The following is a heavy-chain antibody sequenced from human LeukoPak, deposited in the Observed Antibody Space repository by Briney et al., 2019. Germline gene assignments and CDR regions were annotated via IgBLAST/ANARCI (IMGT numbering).Heavy chain of an antibody. J-gene: IGHJ4*02. CDR2: INHSGST. CDR1: GGSFSGYY. CDR3: ARDVRGSGSYHLDY. Sequence: SKTLSLTCAVYGGSFSGYYWSWIRQPPGKGLEWIGEINHSGSTNYNPSLKSRVTISVDTSKNQFSLKLSSVTAADTAVYYCARDVRGSGSYHLDYWGQGTLVTVSS. V-gene: IGHV4-34*01. D-gene: IGHD3-10*01.